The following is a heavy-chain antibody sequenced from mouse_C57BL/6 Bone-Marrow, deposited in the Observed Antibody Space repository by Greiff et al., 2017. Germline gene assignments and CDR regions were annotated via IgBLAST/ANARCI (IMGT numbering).Heavy chain of an antibody. J-gene: IGHJ2*01. Sequence: EVQLQQSGAELVRPGASVKLSCTASGFNIKDYYMHWVKQRPEQGLEWIGRIDPEDGDTEYAPKFQGKATMTADTSSNTAYLQLSSLTSEDTAVYYCTTSYYYGSSYDFDYWGQGTTLPVSS. CDR1: GFNIKDYY. CDR2: IDPEDGDT. CDR3: TTSYYYGSSYDFDY. V-gene: IGHV14-1*01. D-gene: IGHD1-1*01.